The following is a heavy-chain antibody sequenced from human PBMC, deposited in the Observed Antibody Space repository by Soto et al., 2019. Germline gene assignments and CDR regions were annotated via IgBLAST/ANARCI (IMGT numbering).Heavy chain of an antibody. D-gene: IGHD3-10*01. Sequence: PVGSLRLSCGGSGFTFSDYWVSWVRQAPGKGLEWVANIKEDGSENYYGDSVKGRFTISRDNAKNSLYPQMNSLRAEDTAVYYCAILRGSIFRKPLDYWGQGTLVTVSS. CDR1: GFTFSDYW. CDR2: IKEDGSEN. J-gene: IGHJ4*02. CDR3: AILRGSIFRKPLDY. V-gene: IGHV3-7*03.